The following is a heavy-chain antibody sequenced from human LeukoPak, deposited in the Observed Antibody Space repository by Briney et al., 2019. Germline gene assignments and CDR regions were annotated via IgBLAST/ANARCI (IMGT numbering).Heavy chain of an antibody. CDR2: SGST. CDR3: ARGGPMMDFDI. CDR1: GYSISSGYY. V-gene: IGHV4-38-2*02. J-gene: IGHJ3*02. D-gene: IGHD3-22*01. Sequence: SETLSLTCTVSGYSISSGYYWGWIRQPPGKGLEWIGSGSTYYNPSLKSRVTISVDRSKNQFSLKLSSVTAADTAVYYCARGGPMMDFDIWGRGTMVTVSS.